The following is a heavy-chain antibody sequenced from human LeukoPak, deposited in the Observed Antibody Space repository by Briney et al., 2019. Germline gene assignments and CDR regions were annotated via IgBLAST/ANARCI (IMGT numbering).Heavy chain of an antibody. D-gene: IGHD4-23*01. CDR2: ISSSSSYI. CDR3: AKVADYGGNHGYFDY. Sequence: GGSLRLSCAASGFTFSSYSMNWVRQAPGKGLEWVSSISSSSSYIYYADSVKGRFTISRDNAKNSLYLQMNSLRAEDTAVYYCAKVADYGGNHGYFDYWGQGTLVTVSS. CDR1: GFTFSSYS. J-gene: IGHJ4*02. V-gene: IGHV3-21*04.